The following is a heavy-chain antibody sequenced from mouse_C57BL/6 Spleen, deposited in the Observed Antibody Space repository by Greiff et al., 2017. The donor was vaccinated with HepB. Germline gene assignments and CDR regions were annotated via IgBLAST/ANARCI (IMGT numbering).Heavy chain of an antibody. CDR1: GYSFTGYY. V-gene: IGHV1-42*01. CDR3: ARRGFYYDYDRFAY. J-gene: IGHJ3*01. D-gene: IGHD2-4*01. CDR2: INPSTGGT. Sequence: EVQLQQSGPELVKPGASVKISCKASGYSFTGYYMSWVKQSPEKSLEWIGEINPSTGGTTYNQKFKAKATLTVDKSSSTAYMQLKSLTSEDSAVYYCARRGFYYDYDRFAYWGQGTLVTVSA.